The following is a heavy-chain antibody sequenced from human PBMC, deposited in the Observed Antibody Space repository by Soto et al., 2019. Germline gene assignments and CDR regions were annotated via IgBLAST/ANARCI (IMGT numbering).Heavy chain of an antibody. CDR3: ARSPNYYYYGFDV. V-gene: IGHV4-61*08. CDR1: VGSCSSGDYF. Sequence: PSETLSLTCTVSVGSCSSGDYFWSWLLQSPGKRLEWIAYIYYSGSTNYNPSLKSRATISVDTSKSQVSLTLTSMTAADAALYYCARSPNYYYYGFDVWGQGTAVTVSS. D-gene: IGHD3-10*01. CDR2: IYYSGST. J-gene: IGHJ6*02.